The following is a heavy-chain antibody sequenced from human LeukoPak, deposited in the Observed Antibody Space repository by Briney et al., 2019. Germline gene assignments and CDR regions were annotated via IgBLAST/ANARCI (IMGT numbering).Heavy chain of an antibody. Sequence: GGSLRLSCAASGFTFSTYWMHWVRQAPGKGLVWVSRINPDGSSTNYADSVKGRFTISRDNAKNSLYLQMNSLGAEDTAVYYCARDSRTYYYGSGSYYVGYSDFWGPGTLVTVSA. CDR3: ARDSRTYYYGSGSYYVGYSDF. D-gene: IGHD3-10*01. CDR1: GFTFSTYW. CDR2: INPDGSST. V-gene: IGHV3-74*01. J-gene: IGHJ4*02.